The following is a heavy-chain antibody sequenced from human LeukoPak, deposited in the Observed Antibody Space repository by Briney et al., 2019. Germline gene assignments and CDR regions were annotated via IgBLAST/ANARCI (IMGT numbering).Heavy chain of an antibody. D-gene: IGHD5-24*01. Sequence: GGSLRLSCAASGFTSSSYAMSWVRQAPGKGLEWVSSISSSSSYIYYADSVKGRFTISRDNAKNSLYLQMNSLRAEDTAVYYCAKSGYNRFDYWGQGTLVTVSS. CDR2: ISSSSSYI. V-gene: IGHV3-21*01. J-gene: IGHJ4*02. CDR3: AKSGYNRFDY. CDR1: GFTSSSYA.